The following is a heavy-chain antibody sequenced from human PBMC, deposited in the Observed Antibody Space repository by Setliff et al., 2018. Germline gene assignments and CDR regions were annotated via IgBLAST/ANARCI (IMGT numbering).Heavy chain of an antibody. CDR2: IWSDGSYE. J-gene: IGHJ4*02. V-gene: IGHV3-33*01. D-gene: IGHD6-19*01. Sequence: GGSLRLSCAASGFVFSTYGMHWVRQAPGKGLEWVAVIWSDGSYEYYADSVKGRFTISRDNSRNTVFLQMTGLRAEDTALYYCTRDPPGSGWSFDYWGQGALVTVSS. CDR3: TRDPPGSGWSFDY. CDR1: GFVFSTYG.